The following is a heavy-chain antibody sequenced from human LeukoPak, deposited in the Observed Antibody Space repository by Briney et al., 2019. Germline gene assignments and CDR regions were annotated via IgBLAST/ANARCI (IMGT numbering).Heavy chain of an antibody. CDR2: ISYDGSNK. J-gene: IGHJ6*02. Sequence: PGGSLRLSCAASGFTFSSYAMHWVRQAPGKGLEWVAVISYDGSNKYYADSVKGRFTISRDNSKNTLYLQMNSLRAEDTAVYYCARDKGWSGYYRTSNYYYYGMDVWGQGTTVIISS. CDR1: GFTFSSYA. CDR3: ARDKGWSGYYRTSNYYYYGMDV. V-gene: IGHV3-30-3*01. D-gene: IGHD3-3*01.